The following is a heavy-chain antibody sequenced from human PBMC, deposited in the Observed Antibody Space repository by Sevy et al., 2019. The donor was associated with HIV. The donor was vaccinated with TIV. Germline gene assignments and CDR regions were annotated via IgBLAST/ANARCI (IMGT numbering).Heavy chain of an antibody. D-gene: IGHD2-8*01. CDR2: FSFGCGRI. CDR1: GFTFAKYS. J-gene: IGHJ4*02. V-gene: IGHV3-23*01. Sequence: GGSLRLSCAASGFTFAKYSMSWVRQAPGKGLEWVSTFSFGCGRINYADSVKGRFTTFRDDSKNTLFLQMNSLRAEDTATYFCAREGCTQPHDYWGQGTLVTVSS. CDR3: AREGCTQPHDY.